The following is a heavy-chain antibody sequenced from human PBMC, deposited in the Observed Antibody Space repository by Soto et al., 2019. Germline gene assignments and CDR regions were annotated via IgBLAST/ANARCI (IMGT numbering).Heavy chain of an antibody. CDR1: GFSLSASGVG. D-gene: IGHD4-17*01. J-gene: IGHJ4*02. CDR2: IYWNDDK. Sequence: QITLKESGPTLVEPTQTLTLTCTFSGFSLSASGVGVGWIRQPPGKALEWVAFIYWNDDKRYSPSLKNRLTNTKDTSKNQVVLTMTDMDPVDTATYYCGHSGNVWGDYLLLFFNYWGQGTLVTVSS. V-gene: IGHV2-5*01. CDR3: GHSGNVWGDYLLLFFNY.